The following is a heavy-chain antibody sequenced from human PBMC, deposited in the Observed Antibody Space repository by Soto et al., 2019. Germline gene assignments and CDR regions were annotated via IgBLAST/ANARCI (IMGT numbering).Heavy chain of an antibody. Sequence: SETLSLTCTVSGGSISSSSYYWGWIRQPPGKGLEWIGSIYYSGSTYYNPSLKSRVTISVDTSKNQFSLKLSSVTAADTAVYYCARTGYLSVVRTWFDPWGQGTLVTV. CDR3: ARTGYLSVVRTWFDP. CDR2: IYYSGST. CDR1: GGSISSSSYY. J-gene: IGHJ5*02. V-gene: IGHV4-39*01. D-gene: IGHD2-15*01.